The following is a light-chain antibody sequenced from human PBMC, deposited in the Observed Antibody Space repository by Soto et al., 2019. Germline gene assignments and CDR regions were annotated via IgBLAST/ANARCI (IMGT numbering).Light chain of an antibody. J-gene: IGKJ2*01. Sequence: EIVLTQSPGTLSLSPGERATLSCRASQSVISNYLAWYQQKPGQAPRLLIYGASSRATGIPDRFSGSGSGTDFSLTISSLQPEDFAVYYCQQYGGSHPFTFGQGTKLEI. CDR2: GAS. V-gene: IGKV3-20*01. CDR3: QQYGGSHPFT. CDR1: QSVISNY.